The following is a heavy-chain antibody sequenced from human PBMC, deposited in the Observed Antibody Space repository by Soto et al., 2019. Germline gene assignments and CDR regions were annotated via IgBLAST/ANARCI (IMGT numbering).Heavy chain of an antibody. D-gene: IGHD6-13*01. CDR2: TYYRSKWYN. CDR1: GDSVSSNSSA. V-gene: IGHV6-1*01. CDR3: ARWGEGQQLVSSGMDV. Sequence: SQTLSLTCAISGDSVSSNSSAWNWIRQSPSRGLEWLGRTYYRSKWYNDYAVSVKSRVTINPDTSENQFSLQLNSVTPEDTAVYYCARWGEGQQLVSSGMDVWGQGTTVTVSS. J-gene: IGHJ6*02.